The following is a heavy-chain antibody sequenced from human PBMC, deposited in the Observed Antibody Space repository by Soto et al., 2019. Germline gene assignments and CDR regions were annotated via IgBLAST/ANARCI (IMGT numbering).Heavy chain of an antibody. CDR3: ASSDVRY. Sequence: YXWSWIRPPPGKGLEWIGYIYYSGSTNYTPSLKSRVTVSVDTSKNQFSLKLSSVTAADTAVYSCASSDVRYWGQGTLVTVSS. J-gene: IGHJ4*02. CDR2: IYYSGST. V-gene: IGHV4-59*01. CDR1: YX.